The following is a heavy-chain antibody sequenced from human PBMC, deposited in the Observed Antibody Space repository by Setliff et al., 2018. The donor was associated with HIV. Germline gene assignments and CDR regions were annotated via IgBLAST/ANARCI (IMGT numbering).Heavy chain of an antibody. V-gene: IGHV3-21*01. CDR1: GFTFSSYS. D-gene: IGHD3-3*02. CDR3: TRETIFYYYMDV. CDR2: ISSSSVYI. Sequence: GGSLRLSCAASGFTFSSYSMNWVRQAPGKGLEWVSSISSSSVYIYYADSVKGRFTIFRDNSKNTLYVQMNSLRAEDTAVYFCTRETIFYYYMDVWGKGTAVTVSS. J-gene: IGHJ6*03.